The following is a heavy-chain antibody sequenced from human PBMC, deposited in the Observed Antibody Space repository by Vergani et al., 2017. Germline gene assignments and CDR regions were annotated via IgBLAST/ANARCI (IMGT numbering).Heavy chain of an antibody. CDR1: DSSIMTNPY. CDR2: IHHSGDT. Sequence: QVQLQESGPGLVKPSETLTLTCDVSDSSIMTNPYWGWFRQSPGKGLEWIGCIHHSGDTHYNSSLKSRVSISIVSSSKFSLSLTSVTAADTAIYYCARHRGSGSLQYNFYMDGWGQGTTVTVSS. J-gene: IGHJ6*03. CDR3: ARHRGSGSLQYNFYMDG. D-gene: IGHD3-10*01. V-gene: IGHV4-38-2*01.